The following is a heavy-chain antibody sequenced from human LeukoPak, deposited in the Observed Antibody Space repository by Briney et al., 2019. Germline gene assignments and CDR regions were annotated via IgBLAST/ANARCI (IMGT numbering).Heavy chain of an antibody. D-gene: IGHD5-24*01. CDR3: ARAFADGYNSSPFDY. Sequence: GGSLRLSCAASGFTFSSYSLNWVRQAPGKGLEWVSSISSSSSYIYYADSVKGRFTISRDNAKNSLYLQMNSLRAEDTAVYYCARAFADGYNSSPFDYWGQGTLVTVSS. J-gene: IGHJ4*02. CDR1: GFTFSSYS. CDR2: ISSSSSYI. V-gene: IGHV3-21*01.